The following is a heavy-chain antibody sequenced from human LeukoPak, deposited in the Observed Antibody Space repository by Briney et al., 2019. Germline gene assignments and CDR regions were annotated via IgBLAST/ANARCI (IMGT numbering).Heavy chain of an antibody. J-gene: IGHJ6*02. CDR3: ARGLRFVEWADNMDV. CDR2: IHYSGST. CDR1: GGSISTSSYY. D-gene: IGHD3-3*01. Sequence: SETLSLTCTVSGGSISTSSYYWGWLRQPPGKGLEWIGSIHYSGSTYYNPSLKSRVTISVDTSNNQFSLKLSSVTAADTAVYYCARGLRFVEWADNMDVWGQGTTVTVSS. V-gene: IGHV4-39*01.